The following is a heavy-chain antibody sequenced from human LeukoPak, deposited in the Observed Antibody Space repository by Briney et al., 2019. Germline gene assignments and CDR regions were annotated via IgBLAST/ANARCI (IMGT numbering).Heavy chain of an antibody. CDR1: GGSITDYY. CDR3: ARTKTYYYDSSGPFFDY. J-gene: IGHJ4*02. Sequence: SETLSLTCTVSGGSITDYYWGWIRQPPGKGLEWIGYDYYSGSSNYNPSLKSRVTISLDTSKNQFSLKMSSVTAADTAVYYCARTKTYYYDSSGPFFDYWGQGTLVTVSS. D-gene: IGHD3-22*01. CDR2: DYYSGSS. V-gene: IGHV4-59*01.